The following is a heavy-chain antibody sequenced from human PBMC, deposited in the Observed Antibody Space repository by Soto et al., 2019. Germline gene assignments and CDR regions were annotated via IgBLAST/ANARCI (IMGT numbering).Heavy chain of an antibody. CDR3: TRGNYVWGTSGPRY. CDR2: ISSDGSSF. V-gene: IGHV3-74*01. CDR1: GFTFSSYW. J-gene: IGHJ4*02. D-gene: IGHD3-16*01. Sequence: GGSLRLSCAACGFTFSSYWMHWVRQAPGKGLVWVSRISSDGSSFSYADSVEGRFTISRDNAKNTVYLQMNRLRADDTAVYYCTRGNYVWGTSGPRYWGQGTLVTVSS.